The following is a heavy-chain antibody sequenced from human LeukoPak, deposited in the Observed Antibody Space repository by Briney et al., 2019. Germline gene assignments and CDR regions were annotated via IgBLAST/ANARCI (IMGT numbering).Heavy chain of an antibody. J-gene: IGHJ4*02. Sequence: GASVKVSCRAPGYTFTSYGISWVRQAPGQGLEWMGWISAYTGNTNYAQKLQGRVTLTTDTSTSTAYMELRSLRSEDTAVYYCARGRPWGNSWPDDYWGQGTLVTVSS. CDR1: GYTFTSYG. D-gene: IGHD3-16*01. V-gene: IGHV1-18*01. CDR3: ARGRPWGNSWPDDY. CDR2: ISAYTGNT.